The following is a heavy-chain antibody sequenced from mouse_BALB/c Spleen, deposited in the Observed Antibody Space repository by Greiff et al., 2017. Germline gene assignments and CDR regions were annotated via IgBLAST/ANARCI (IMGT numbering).Heavy chain of an antibody. Sequence: VQLQQSGAELMKPGASVKISCKATGYTFSSYWIEWVKQRPGHGLEWIGEILPGSGSTNYNEKFKGKATFTADTSSNTAYMQLSSLTSEDSAVYYGAGQPSCFVYGGKGTRVTVS. CDR1: GYTFSSYW. V-gene: IGHV1-9*01. CDR3: AGQPSCFVY. CDR2: ILPGSGST. D-gene: IGHD6-1*01. J-gene: IGHJ3*01.